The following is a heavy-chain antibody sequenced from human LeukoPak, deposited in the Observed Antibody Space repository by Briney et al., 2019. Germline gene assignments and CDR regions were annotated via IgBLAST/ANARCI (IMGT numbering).Heavy chain of an antibody. V-gene: IGHV4-30-4*08. Sequence: SETLSLTCTVSGGSISSSSYYWGWIRQPPGKGLEWIGYIYYSGSTYYNPSLKSRVTISVDTSKNQFSLKLSSVTAADTAVYYCARASQLVPFDYWGQGTLVTVSS. CDR2: IYYSGST. D-gene: IGHD6-6*01. CDR3: ARASQLVPFDY. CDR1: GGSISSSSYY. J-gene: IGHJ4*02.